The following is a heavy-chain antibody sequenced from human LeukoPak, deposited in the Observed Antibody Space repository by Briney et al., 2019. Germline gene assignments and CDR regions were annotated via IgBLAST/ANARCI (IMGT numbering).Heavy chain of an antibody. CDR1: RFTFSSYA. CDR2: ISYDGSNK. J-gene: IGHJ4*02. V-gene: IGHV3-30-3*01. Sequence: PGGSLRLSCAASRFTFSSYAMHWVRQAPGKGLEGVTVISYDGSNKYYADSVKGRFTISRDNSKNTLYLQMNSLRAEDTAVYYCARADASGGSGWLYYFDYWGQGTLVTVSS. D-gene: IGHD6-19*01. CDR3: ARADASGGSGWLYYFDY.